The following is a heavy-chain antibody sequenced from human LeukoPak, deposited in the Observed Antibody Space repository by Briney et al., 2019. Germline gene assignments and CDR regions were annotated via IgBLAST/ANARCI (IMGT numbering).Heavy chain of an antibody. V-gene: IGHV4-34*01. J-gene: IGHJ5*02. CDR3: ARPGAGAAAGTFDP. CDR1: GGSFSGYY. CDR2: INHSGST. Sequence: SETLSLTCAVYGGSFSGYYWSWIRQPPGKGLEWIGEINHSGSTNHNPSLKSRVTISVDTSKNQFSLKLSSVTAADTAVYYCARPGAGAAAGTFDPWGQGTLVTVSS. D-gene: IGHD6-13*01.